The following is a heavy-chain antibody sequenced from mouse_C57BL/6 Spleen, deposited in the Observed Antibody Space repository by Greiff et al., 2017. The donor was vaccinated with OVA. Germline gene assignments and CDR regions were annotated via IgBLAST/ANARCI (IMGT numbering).Heavy chain of an antibody. CDR1: GYTFTDYY. Sequence: VHVKQSGPVLVKMSCKASGYTFTDYYMNWVKQSHGKSLEWIGVINPYNGGTSYNQKFKGKATLTVDTSSSTAYLELNSLTSEDSAVYYCARGAHYYAMDYWGQGTSVTVSS. CDR2: INPYNGGT. CDR3: ARGAHYYAMDY. J-gene: IGHJ4*01. V-gene: IGHV1-19*01.